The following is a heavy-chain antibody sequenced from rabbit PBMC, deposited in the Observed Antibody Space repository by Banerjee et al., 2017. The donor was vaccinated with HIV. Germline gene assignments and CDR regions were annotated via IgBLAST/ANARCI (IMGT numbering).Heavy chain of an antibody. CDR2: IVAGSDGMT. CDR1: GFSFSSRYY. V-gene: IGHV1S40*01. J-gene: IGHJ4*01. CDR3: ARRDYYSYGGAGYAYGM. Sequence: QSLEESGGDLVKPGASLTLTCTASGFSFSSRYYMCWVRQAPRKGLEWIACIVAGSDGMTYYASWAKGRFTISSSTSLNTVDLKMTSLTVADTATYFCARRDYYSYGGAGYAYGMWGPGTLVTVS. D-gene: IGHD6-1*01.